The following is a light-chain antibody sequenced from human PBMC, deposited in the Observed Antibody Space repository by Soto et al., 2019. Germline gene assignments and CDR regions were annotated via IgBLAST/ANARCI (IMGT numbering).Light chain of an antibody. Sequence: EIVLTQSPGTLSLSPVERATLSCRSSQSVSSSYLAWYQQKPGQAPRLLIYGASSRATGIPDRFSGSGSGTDFTLTISRLEPEDFEVYYCQQYGSSPYTVGQGTKLEIK. V-gene: IGKV3-20*01. CDR3: QQYGSSPYT. J-gene: IGKJ2*01. CDR2: GAS. CDR1: QSVSSSY.